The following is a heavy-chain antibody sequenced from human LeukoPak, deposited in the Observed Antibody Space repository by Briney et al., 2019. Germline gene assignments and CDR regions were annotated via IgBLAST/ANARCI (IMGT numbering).Heavy chain of an antibody. V-gene: IGHV4-30-4*01. CDR1: GGSISSDDYY. D-gene: IGHD3-10*01. CDR2: IYYSGGT. Sequence: SETLSLTCTVSGGSISSDDYYWSWIRQPPGKGLEWIGYIYYSGGTYYNPSLKSRLTMSVDTSKNQFSLKLSSVTAADTAVYYCARDVGYYGSGSPDYWGQGTLVTVSS. J-gene: IGHJ4*02. CDR3: ARDVGYYGSGSPDY.